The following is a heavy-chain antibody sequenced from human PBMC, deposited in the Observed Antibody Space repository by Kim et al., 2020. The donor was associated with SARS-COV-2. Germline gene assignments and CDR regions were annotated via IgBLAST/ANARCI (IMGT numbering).Heavy chain of an antibody. CDR2: IYYSGST. J-gene: IGHJ4*02. CDR3: ARRQNERSGSLDY. V-gene: IGHV4-39*01. Sequence: SETLSLTCTVSGGSISSSSYYWGWIRQPPGKGLEWIGSIYYSGSTYYNPSLKSRVTISVDTSKNQFSLKLSSVTAADTAVYYCARRQNERSGSLDYWGQGTLGTVSS. D-gene: IGHD1-26*01. CDR1: GGSISSSSYY.